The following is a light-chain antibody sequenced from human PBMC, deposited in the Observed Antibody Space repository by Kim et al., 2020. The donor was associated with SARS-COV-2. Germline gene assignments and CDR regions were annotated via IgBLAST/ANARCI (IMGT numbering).Light chain of an antibody. CDR1: RSNIGAGYD. Sequence: QRVTSSCTGSRSNIGAGYDVQWYRHLPGAAPKLLIYGNNNRPSGVPDRFSGAKSDTSASLAITGIQAEDEADYYCQSYDNSLSGYVFGTGTKVTVL. CDR3: QSYDNSLSGYV. CDR2: GNN. V-gene: IGLV1-40*01. J-gene: IGLJ1*01.